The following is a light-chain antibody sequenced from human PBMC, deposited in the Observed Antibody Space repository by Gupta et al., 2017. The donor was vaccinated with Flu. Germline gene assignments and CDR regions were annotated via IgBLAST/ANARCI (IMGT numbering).Light chain of an antibody. V-gene: IGLV1-51*01. J-gene: IGLJ2*01. CDR3: GTWDNSRSAMV. Sequence: QSLLTQPPSVSAAPGQKVTISCSGSSSNIGINYVSWYQQLPGSAPKLLIFDNHKRPSGIPDRFSGSKSGTSATLGITGLQTGDEADYYCGTWDNSRSAMVFGGGTKVTVL. CDR1: SSNIGINY. CDR2: DNH.